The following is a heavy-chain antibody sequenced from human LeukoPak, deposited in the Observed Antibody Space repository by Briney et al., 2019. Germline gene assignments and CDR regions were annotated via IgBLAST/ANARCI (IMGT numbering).Heavy chain of an antibody. CDR3: AGGASGTVTEGYYFDY. V-gene: IGHV4-59*13. J-gene: IGHJ4*02. Sequence: PSETLSLTCTVSGGSISSYYWSWIRQPPGKGLEWIGYIYYSGSTNYNPSLKSRVTISVDTSKNQFSLKLSSVTAADTAVYYCAGGASGTVTEGYYFDYWGQGTLVTVSS. CDR1: GGSISSYY. D-gene: IGHD4-17*01. CDR2: IYYSGST.